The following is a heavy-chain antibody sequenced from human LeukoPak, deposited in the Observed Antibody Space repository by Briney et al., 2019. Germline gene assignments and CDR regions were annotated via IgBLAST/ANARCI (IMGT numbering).Heavy chain of an antibody. CDR2: ISSSSSYI. Sequence: VGSLRLSCAASGFTFSSYSMNWVRQAPGKGLEWVSSISSSSSYIYYADSVKGRFTISRDNAKNSLYLQMNSLRAEDTAVYYCAREGSGYDPFDYWGQGTLVTVSS. V-gene: IGHV3-21*01. J-gene: IGHJ4*02. D-gene: IGHD5-12*01. CDR3: AREGSGYDPFDY. CDR1: GFTFSSYS.